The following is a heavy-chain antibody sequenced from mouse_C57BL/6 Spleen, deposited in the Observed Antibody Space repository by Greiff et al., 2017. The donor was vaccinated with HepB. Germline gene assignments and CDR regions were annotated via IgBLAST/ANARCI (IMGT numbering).Heavy chain of an antibody. V-gene: IGHV1-81*01. CDR2: IYPRSGNT. CDR3: ARSAYCSSPFDY. D-gene: IGHD1-1*01. J-gene: IGHJ2*01. Sequence: QVQLQQSGAELARPGASVKLSCKASGYTFTSYGISWVKQRTGQGLEWIGEIYPRSGNTYYNEKFKGKATLTADKSSSTAYMELRSLTSEYSAVYFCARSAYCSSPFDYWGQGPTLTVSS. CDR1: GYTFTSYG.